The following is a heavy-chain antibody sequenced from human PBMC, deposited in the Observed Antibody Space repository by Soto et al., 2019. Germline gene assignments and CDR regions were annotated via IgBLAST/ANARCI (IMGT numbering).Heavy chain of an antibody. D-gene: IGHD4-4*01. V-gene: IGHV5-51*01. CDR3: ARSLTTVPASHYYYYYGMDV. CDR2: IYPGDSDS. CDR1: GHSFTSYL. Sequence: SQKISCKGSGHSFTSYLIGWDRHMPGKGLEWMGIIYPGDSDSRYSPSLQGQVSISADKSISTAYLQWSSLKSSDSAMYYCARSLTTVPASHYYYYYGMDVWGQGTTVTVSS. J-gene: IGHJ6*02.